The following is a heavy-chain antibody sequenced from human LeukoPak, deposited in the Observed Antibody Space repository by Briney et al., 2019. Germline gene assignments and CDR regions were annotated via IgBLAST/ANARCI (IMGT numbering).Heavy chain of an antibody. V-gene: IGHV5-51*01. CDR3: ARHSSDYGGNQWWFDP. CDR1: GYSFTSYW. J-gene: IGHJ5*02. CDR2: IYPGDSDT. D-gene: IGHD4-23*01. Sequence: GESLKISCKGSGYSFTSYWIAWVRQMPGKGLEWMGIIYPGDSDTRYSPSFQGQVTISSDKSISTAYLQWSSLKASDTAMYYCARHSSDYGGNQWWFDPWGQGALVTVSS.